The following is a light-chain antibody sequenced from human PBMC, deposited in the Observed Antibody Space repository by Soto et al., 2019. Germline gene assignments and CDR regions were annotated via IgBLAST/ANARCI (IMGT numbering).Light chain of an antibody. Sequence: DVQMTLSPSSLSASVGDIVIITCQASQDISNYLNWYQQKPGKAPKLLIYDASNLETGVPSRFSGSGSGTDFTFTISSLQPEDIATNYCQQYDNLSLTFGGRTKPDIK. J-gene: IGKJ4*01. V-gene: IGKV1-33*01. CDR3: QQYDNLSLT. CDR1: QDISNY. CDR2: DAS.